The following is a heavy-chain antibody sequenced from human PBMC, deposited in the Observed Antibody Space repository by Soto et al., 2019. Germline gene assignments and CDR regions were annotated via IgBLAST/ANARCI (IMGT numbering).Heavy chain of an antibody. CDR3: SRPFQFSYEC. D-gene: IGHD5-18*01. V-gene: IGHV3-72*01. CDR2: IRNKANSYTT. Sequence: EVQLVESGGGLVQPGGSLRLSCAASGFTFSDHFMDWVRQAPGKGLEWVGRIRNKANSYTTEYAASVKGRFTISRDDSKSSLYLQMNSLKTEDTAVYYCSRPFQFSYECWGQVTLVTVSS. J-gene: IGHJ4*02. CDR1: GFTFSDHF.